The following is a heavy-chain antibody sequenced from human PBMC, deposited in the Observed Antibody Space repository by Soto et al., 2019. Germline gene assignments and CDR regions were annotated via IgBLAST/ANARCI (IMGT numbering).Heavy chain of an antibody. CDR3: AKADSGYSSRWCDD. CDR1: GCSRSSYT. V-gene: IGHV3-23*01. CDR2: ISGSGGST. D-gene: IGHD6-13*01. J-gene: IGHJ4*02. Sequence: PXGCRRLPCVACGCSRSSYTMSWVRQAPGKGLEWLSAISGSGGSTYYADSVKGRFTISRDNSKNTLYLQMTSLRAEDTAVYYCAKADSGYSSRWCDDWAQGTLVTVSS.